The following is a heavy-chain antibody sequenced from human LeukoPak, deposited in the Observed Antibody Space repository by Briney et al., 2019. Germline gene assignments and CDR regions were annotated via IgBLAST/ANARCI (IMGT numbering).Heavy chain of an antibody. Sequence: GSLGISCAASGFTVSSNYMSWVREAPGKGLEWVSVIYSGGRTYYADSVKGRFTISRDDSKNMDYLQMYTLRGEDTAVYYCARDNGSGWSYFDYRGEGNLVTVSS. V-gene: IGHV3-53*01. J-gene: IGHJ4*02. D-gene: IGHD6-19*01. CDR3: ARDNGSGWSYFDY. CDR1: GFTVSSNY. CDR2: IYSGGRT.